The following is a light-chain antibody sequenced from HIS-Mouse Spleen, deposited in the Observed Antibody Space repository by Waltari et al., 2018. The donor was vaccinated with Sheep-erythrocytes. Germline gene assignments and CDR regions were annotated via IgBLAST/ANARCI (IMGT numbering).Light chain of an antibody. V-gene: IGKV1-8*01. CDR1: QGISSY. CDR3: QQYYSYPYT. Sequence: AIRMTQSPSSLSASTGDRVTITCRASQGISSYLAWYQQKPGKAPKLLIYAASTLQSGVPSRFGGSASGTDFTLTISCLQSEDFATYYCQQYYSYPYTFGQGTKLEIK. CDR2: AAS. J-gene: IGKJ2*01.